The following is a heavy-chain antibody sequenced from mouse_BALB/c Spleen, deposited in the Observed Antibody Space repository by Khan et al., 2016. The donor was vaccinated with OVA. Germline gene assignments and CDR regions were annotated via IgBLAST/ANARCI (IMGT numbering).Heavy chain of an antibody. D-gene: IGHD4-1*01. J-gene: IGHJ3*01. CDR2: ISSGGDYT. Sequence: EVELVESGGDLVKPGGSLKLSCAASGFSFSSYSMSWVRQTPDKRLEWVATISSGGDYTYYPDIVKGRFTISRDNAKHTLYLQMSRLKSEDTAMYYCASHLTGSFTYWGQGTLVTVSA. V-gene: IGHV5-6*01. CDR1: GFSFSSYS. CDR3: ASHLTGSFTY.